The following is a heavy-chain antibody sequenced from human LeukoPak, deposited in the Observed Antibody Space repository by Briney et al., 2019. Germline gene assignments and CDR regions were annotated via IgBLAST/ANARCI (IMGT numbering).Heavy chain of an antibody. J-gene: IGHJ6*03. CDR1: GFTFSNAW. D-gene: IGHD6-13*01. V-gene: IGHV3-15*01. CDR3: ARDLITTGRSSSILYYYYMDV. CDR2: IKSKTDGGTT. Sequence: GGSLRLSCAASGFTFSNAWMSWVRQAPGKGLEWAGRIKSKTDGGTTDYAAPVKGRFTISRDDSKNTLYLQMNSLKTEDTAVYYCARDLITTGRSSSILYYYYMDVWGKGTTVTVSS.